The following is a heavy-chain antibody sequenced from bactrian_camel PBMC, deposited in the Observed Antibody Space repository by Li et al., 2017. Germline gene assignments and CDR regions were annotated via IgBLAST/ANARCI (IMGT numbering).Heavy chain of an antibody. J-gene: IGHJ4*01. CDR3: AADWWEVDVDKPGNDYHY. V-gene: IGHV3S53*01. CDR2: IDSTGSA. Sequence: HVQLVESGGGSVRAGGSLRLSCGYTYNEGDIAWFRQAPGKEREGVAAIDSTGSANYADSVKGRFTIAKDYEKDVLILRMTSLRSEDTAVYYCAADWWEVDVDKPGNDYHYWGQGTQVTVS. CDR1: YTYNEGD. D-gene: IGHD7*01.